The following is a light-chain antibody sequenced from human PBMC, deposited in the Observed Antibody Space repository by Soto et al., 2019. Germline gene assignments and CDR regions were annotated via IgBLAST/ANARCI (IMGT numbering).Light chain of an antibody. V-gene: IGKV3-11*01. CDR3: QQYNNSTIT. J-gene: IGKJ5*01. CDR2: DAS. CDR1: QSVGNS. Sequence: EILLTQSPATLSLSPGERASISCRASQSVGNSLAWYQQKPGQAPRLLISDASNRATGIPARLSGSGYGTDLTLTISSIEPEDFAVYYCQQYNNSTITFGQGTRLEIK.